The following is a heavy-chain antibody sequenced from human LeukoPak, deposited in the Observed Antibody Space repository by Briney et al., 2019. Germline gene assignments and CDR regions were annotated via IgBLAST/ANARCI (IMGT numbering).Heavy chain of an antibody. D-gene: IGHD2-15*01. CDR2: ISGSGGST. J-gene: IGHJ6*02. Sequence: GRSLRLSCAASGFTFSSYAMSWVRQAPGKGLEWVSAISGSGGSTYYADSVKGRFTISRDNSKNTLYLQMNSLRAEDTAVYYCATGHYYCSGGSCYSTPPYYYYYYGMDVWGQGTTVTVSS. CDR1: GFTFSSYA. V-gene: IGHV3-23*01. CDR3: ATGHYYCSGGSCYSTPPYYYYYYGMDV.